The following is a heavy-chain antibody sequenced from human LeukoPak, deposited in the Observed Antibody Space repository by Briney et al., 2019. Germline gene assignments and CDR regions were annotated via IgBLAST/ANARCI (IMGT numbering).Heavy chain of an antibody. J-gene: IGHJ5*02. CDR1: GYTFAGYY. CDR2: INPNSGGT. CDR3: ARGGSYDILTGYGYNWFDP. Sequence: GSVKVSCKASGYTFAGYYMHWVRQAPGQGLELMGRINPNSGGTNYAQKFQGRVTMTRDTSISTAYMELSRLRSDDTAVYYCARGGSYDILTGYGYNWFDPWGQGTLVTVSS. D-gene: IGHD3-9*01. V-gene: IGHV1-2*06.